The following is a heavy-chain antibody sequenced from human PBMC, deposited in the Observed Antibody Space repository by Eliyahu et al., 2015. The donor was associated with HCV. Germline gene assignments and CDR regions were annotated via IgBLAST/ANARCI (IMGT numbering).Heavy chain of an antibody. D-gene: IGHD2-15*01. CDR1: GGSITSXSHF. CDR2: VYYSGSP. CDR3: ARQVVATTIFDY. Sequence: QLQLQESGPGLVKPSETLSLPCTVSGGSITSXSHFWGWIRQPPGKGLEWIANVYYSGSPSYNPSLKSRVTISADTSKNQFSLKLSSVTAADTAVYYCARQVVATTIFDYWGQGTMVTVSS. J-gene: IGHJ4*02. V-gene: IGHV4-39*01.